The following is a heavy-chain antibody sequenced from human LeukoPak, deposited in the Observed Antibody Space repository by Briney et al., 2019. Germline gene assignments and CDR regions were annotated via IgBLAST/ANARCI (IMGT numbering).Heavy chain of an antibody. J-gene: IGHJ4*02. CDR3: AKSPGSVIVPSLYYFDY. D-gene: IGHD2/OR15-2a*01. CDR1: GFTFSTYA. Sequence: PGGSLRLSCAVSGFTFSTYAMSWVRQAPGKGLEWVSAISGSGINTYYADSVKGRFTISRDNSKNTLYLQMNSLRAEDTAVYYCAKSPGSVIVPSLYYFDYWGQGTLVTVSS. CDR2: ISGSGINT. V-gene: IGHV3-23*01.